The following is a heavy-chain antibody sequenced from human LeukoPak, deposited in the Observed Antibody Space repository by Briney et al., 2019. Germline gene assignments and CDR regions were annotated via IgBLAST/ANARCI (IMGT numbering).Heavy chain of an antibody. J-gene: IGHJ4*02. V-gene: IGHV1-69*06. Sequence: GASVKVSCKASGGTFSSYAISWVRQAPGQGLEWMGGIIPIFGTANYAQKFQGRVTITADKSTSTAYMELSSLRSEDTAVYYCATTPWGYTALGYWGQGTLVTVSS. CDR3: ATTPWGYTALGY. CDR1: GGTFSSYA. D-gene: IGHD5-12*01. CDR2: IIPIFGTA.